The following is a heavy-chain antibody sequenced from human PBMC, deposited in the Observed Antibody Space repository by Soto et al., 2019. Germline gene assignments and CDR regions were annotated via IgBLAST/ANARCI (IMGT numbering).Heavy chain of an antibody. CDR1: GFTFRNYG. V-gene: IGHV3-48*01. CDR3: ARDQLYYNDISGRPLNAFDV. CDR2: IGLGSSTK. J-gene: IGHJ3*01. D-gene: IGHD3-22*01. Sequence: GESLKISCAASGFTFRNYGMNWVRQAPGKGLEWVSYIGLGSSTKYYADSVEGRFTISRDNAKNSLYLQMNSLRAEDTAVYYCARDQLYYNDISGRPLNAFDVWGQGTMVTVSS.